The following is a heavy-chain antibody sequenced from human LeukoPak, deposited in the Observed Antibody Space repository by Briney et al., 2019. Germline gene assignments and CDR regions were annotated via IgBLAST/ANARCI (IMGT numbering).Heavy chain of an antibody. Sequence: GASVKVSCKASGYTFTSYGISWVRQAPGQGLEWMGWISAYNGNTNYAQKLQGRVTMTTDTSTSTAYMELRSLRSDDTAVYYCARARGSWDKLDYFDYWGQGTLVTVSS. CDR3: ARARGSWDKLDYFDY. CDR2: ISAYNGNT. V-gene: IGHV1-18*01. CDR1: GYTFTSYG. D-gene: IGHD1-26*01. J-gene: IGHJ4*02.